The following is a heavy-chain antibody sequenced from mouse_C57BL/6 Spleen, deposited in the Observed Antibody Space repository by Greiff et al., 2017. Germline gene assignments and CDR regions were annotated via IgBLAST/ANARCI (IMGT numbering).Heavy chain of an antibody. CDR2: IDPSGGGT. CDR1: GYTFTSYW. D-gene: IGHD2-2*01. Sequence: VQLQQPGAELVKPGASVKLSCKASGYTFTSYWMNWVKQRPGRGLEWIGRIDPSGGGTKYNEKFKGKATLTVDKPSSTAYMQLSSLTSEYSAVYYCARARVTDYYAMDYWGQGTSVTVSS. J-gene: IGHJ4*01. V-gene: IGHV1-72*01. CDR3: ARARVTDYYAMDY.